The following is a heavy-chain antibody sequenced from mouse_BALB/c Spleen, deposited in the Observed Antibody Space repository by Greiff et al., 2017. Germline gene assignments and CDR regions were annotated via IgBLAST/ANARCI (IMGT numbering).Heavy chain of an antibody. J-gene: IGHJ4*01. Sequence: QVQLQQSGPGLVAPSQSLSITCTVSGFSLTGYGVNWVRQPPGKGLEWLGMIWGDGSTDYNSALKSRLSISKDNSKSQVFLKMNSLQTDDTARYYCARVAWDYAMDYWGQGTSVTVSS. D-gene: IGHD6-1*01. V-gene: IGHV2-6-7*01. CDR2: IWGDGST. CDR3: ARVAWDYAMDY. CDR1: GFSLTGYG.